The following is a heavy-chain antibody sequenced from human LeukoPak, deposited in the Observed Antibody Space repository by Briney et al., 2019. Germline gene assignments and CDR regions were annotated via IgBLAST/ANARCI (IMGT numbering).Heavy chain of an antibody. CDR2: IYSGGST. CDR3: ARDYDSSGYYLN. V-gene: IGHV3-66*01. Sequence: PVGYLRLSCAASGFTVSSNYMSWVRQAPGKGLEWVSIIYSGGSTYYADSVKGRFTISRDNSKNTLYLQMNSLRAEDTAVYYCARDYDSSGYYLNWGQGTLVTVSS. D-gene: IGHD3-22*01. CDR1: GFTVSSNY. J-gene: IGHJ4*02.